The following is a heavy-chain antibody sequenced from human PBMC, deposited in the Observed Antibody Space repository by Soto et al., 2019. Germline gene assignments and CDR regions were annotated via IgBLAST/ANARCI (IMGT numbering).Heavy chain of an antibody. Sequence: FQLVQSGAEVKKPGASVKVSCKASGNIFTSKGISWVRQAPGQGLEGMGWISTYNGNPNYAQKLQGRVTMTTNTSTTTAFLELRSLTSDDTAVYYCARGRTRALDYWGQGTPVIVSS. CDR3: ARGRTRALDY. D-gene: IGHD1-7*01. CDR1: GNIFTSKG. CDR2: ISTYNGNP. J-gene: IGHJ4*02. V-gene: IGHV1-18*01.